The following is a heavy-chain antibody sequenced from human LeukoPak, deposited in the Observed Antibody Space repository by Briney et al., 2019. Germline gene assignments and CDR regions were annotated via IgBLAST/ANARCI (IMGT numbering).Heavy chain of an antibody. V-gene: IGHV3-15*01. J-gene: IGHJ2*01. CDR3: ATGGHYFGL. CDR1: GITLSNAW. Sequence: GGSLRLSCAASGITLSNAWMSWVRQAPGKGLEWVGRIKSKSDGGTTDYPAPVKGRCTISRDDSKNTLYLQMNNLKTEDTAVYYYATGGHYFGLWGRGTLVTVSS. CDR2: IKSKSDGGTT.